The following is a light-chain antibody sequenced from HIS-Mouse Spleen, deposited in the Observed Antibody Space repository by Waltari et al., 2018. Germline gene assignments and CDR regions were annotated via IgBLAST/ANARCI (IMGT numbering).Light chain of an antibody. Sequence: SYELTQPPSGSVSPGQTASITCSGDKLGDKYACWYQQKPGQSPVLAIYQDSKRPSGIPERFSGSNSGNTATLTISGTQAMDEADYYCQAWDSSTAVFGGGTKLTVL. J-gene: IGLJ2*01. V-gene: IGLV3-1*01. CDR1: KLGDKY. CDR3: QAWDSSTAV. CDR2: QDS.